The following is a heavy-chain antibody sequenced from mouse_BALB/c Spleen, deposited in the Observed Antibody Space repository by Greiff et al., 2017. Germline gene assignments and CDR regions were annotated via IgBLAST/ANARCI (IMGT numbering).Heavy chain of an antibody. D-gene: IGHD3-3*01. V-gene: IGHV14-3*02. CDR2: IDPANGNT. J-gene: IGHJ4*01. CDR1: GFNIKDTY. CDR3: APVGGDAMDY. Sequence: EVQLQQSGAELVKPGASVKLSCTASGFNIKDTYMHWVKQRPEQGLEWIGRIDPANGNTKYDPKFQRKATITADTSSNTAYLQLSSLTSEDTAVYYCAPVGGDAMDYWGQGTSVTVSS.